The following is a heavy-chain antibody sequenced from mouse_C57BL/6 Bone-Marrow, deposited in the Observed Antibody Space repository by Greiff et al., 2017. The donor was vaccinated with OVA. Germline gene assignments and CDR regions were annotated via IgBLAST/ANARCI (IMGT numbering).Heavy chain of an antibody. CDR1: GFSFNTYA. V-gene: IGHV10-1*01. J-gene: IGHJ4*01. CDR3: VRHGWLLQGYAMDY. CDR2: IRSKSNNYAT. Sequence: EVQLVESGGGLVQPKGSLKLSCAASGFSFNTYAMNWVRQAPGKGLEWVARIRSKSNNYATYYADSVKDRFTISRDDSESMLYLQMNNLKTEDTAMYYCVRHGWLLQGYAMDYWGQGTSVTVSS. D-gene: IGHD2-3*01.